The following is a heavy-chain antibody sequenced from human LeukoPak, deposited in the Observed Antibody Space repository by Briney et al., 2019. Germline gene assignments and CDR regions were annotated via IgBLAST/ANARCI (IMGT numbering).Heavy chain of an antibody. Sequence: PGGSLRLSCAASGFTFSSYAMHWVRQAPGKGLEWVAVISYDGSNKYYADSVKGRFTISRDNSKNTLYLQMNSLRAEDTAVYYCARVAVALLLAPWYYYGMDVWGQGTTVTVSS. D-gene: IGHD6-19*01. V-gene: IGHV3-30-3*01. J-gene: IGHJ6*02. CDR1: GFTFSSYA. CDR3: ARVAVALLLAPWYYYGMDV. CDR2: ISYDGSNK.